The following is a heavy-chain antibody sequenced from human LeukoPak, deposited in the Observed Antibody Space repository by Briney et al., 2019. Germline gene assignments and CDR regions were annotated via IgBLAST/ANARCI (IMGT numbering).Heavy chain of an antibody. V-gene: IGHV4-34*01. CDR1: GGSFSGYY. CDR2: INHSGST. CDR3: ARAPPYGGTPIFYFDS. J-gene: IGHJ4*02. Sequence: SETLSLTCAVYGGSFSGYYWSWIRQPPGKGLEWIGEINHSGSTNYNPSLKGRVTISVDTSKNQFSLKLSSVTAADTAVYYCARAPPYGGTPIFYFDSWAQGPRVTVSS. D-gene: IGHD4-23*01.